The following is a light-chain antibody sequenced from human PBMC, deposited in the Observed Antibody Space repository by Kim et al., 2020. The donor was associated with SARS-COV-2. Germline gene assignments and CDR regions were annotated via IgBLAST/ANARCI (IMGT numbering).Light chain of an antibody. CDR1: SSDVGSYNL. CDR3: CSYAGSSTWV. Sequence: GQSITISCTGTSSDVGSYNLVSWYQQHPGKAPKLMIYEGSKLPSGVSNRFSGSKSGNTASLTISGLQAEDEADYYCCSYAGSSTWVFGGGTKLTVL. J-gene: IGLJ3*02. V-gene: IGLV2-23*01. CDR2: EGS.